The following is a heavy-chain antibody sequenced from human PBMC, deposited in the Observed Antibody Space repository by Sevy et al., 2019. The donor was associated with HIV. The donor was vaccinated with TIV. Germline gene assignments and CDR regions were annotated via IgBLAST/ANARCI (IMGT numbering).Heavy chain of an antibody. CDR1: GGSISSSSYY. CDR3: ARQGWSVVVVAASGNGLDV. CDR2: IYYSGST. Sequence: SETLSLTCTVSGGSISSSSYYWAWIRQPPGKGLEWFGSIYYSGSTYYNPSLKSRVTISVDTSKNQFSLKVTSVTAADTAVYYCARQGWSVVVVAASGNGLDVWGQGTTVTVSS. D-gene: IGHD2-15*01. J-gene: IGHJ6*02. V-gene: IGHV4-39*01.